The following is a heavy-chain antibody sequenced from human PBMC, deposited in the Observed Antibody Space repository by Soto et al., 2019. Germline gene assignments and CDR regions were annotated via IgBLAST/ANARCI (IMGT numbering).Heavy chain of an antibody. D-gene: IGHD1-26*01. Sequence: GGSLRLSCAASGFTFSSYAMHCVRQAPGKGLEWVAVISYDGSNKYYADSVKGRFTISRDNSKNTLYLQMNSLRAEDTAVYYCARGRPKQWDGGRTYYYYGMDVWGQGTTVTVSS. CDR1: GFTFSSYA. CDR2: ISYDGSNK. CDR3: ARGRPKQWDGGRTYYYYGMDV. J-gene: IGHJ6*02. V-gene: IGHV3-30-3*01.